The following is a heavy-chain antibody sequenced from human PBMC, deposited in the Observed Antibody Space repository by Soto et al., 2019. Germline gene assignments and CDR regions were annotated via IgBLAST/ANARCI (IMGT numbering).Heavy chain of an antibody. CDR3: ARVAYCGGDCQRGFDP. V-gene: IGHV4-30-2*01. CDR1: GGSLSRGDYY. D-gene: IGHD2-21*02. Sequence: TLSLTCTVSGGSLSRGDYYGSWIRQHPGKGLECIGYIYHSGSTYYNPSLKSRVTISVDRSKNQFSLKLSSVTAADTAVYYCARVAYCGGDCQRGFDPWGQGTLVTVS. J-gene: IGHJ5*02. CDR2: IYHSGST.